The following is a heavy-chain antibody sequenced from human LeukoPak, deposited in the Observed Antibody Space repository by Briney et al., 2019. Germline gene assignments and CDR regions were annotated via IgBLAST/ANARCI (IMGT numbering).Heavy chain of an antibody. J-gene: IGHJ4*02. CDR3: ARHGSGSYYNVASRYYFDY. CDR1: GGSISSYY. V-gene: IGHV4-59*08. Sequence: SETLSLTCTVSGGSISSYYWSWIRQPPGKGLEWIGYIYYSGSTNYDPSLKSRVTISVDTSKNQFSLKLSSVTAADTVVYYCARHGSGSYYNVASRYYFDYWGQGTLVTVSS. D-gene: IGHD3-10*01. CDR2: IYYSGST.